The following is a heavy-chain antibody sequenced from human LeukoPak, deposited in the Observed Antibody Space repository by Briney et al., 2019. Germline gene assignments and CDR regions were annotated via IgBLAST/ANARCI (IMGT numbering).Heavy chain of an antibody. Sequence: PGGSLRLSCAASGFTVSSNYMSWVRQAPGKGLEWVSVIYSGGSTYYADSVKGRFTISRDNSKNTLYLQMNSLRSDDTAVYYCARGSYSDSSGYISYWGQGTLVSVS. CDR1: GFTVSSNY. CDR2: IYSGGST. CDR3: ARGSYSDSSGYISY. V-gene: IGHV3-53*05. J-gene: IGHJ4*02. D-gene: IGHD3-22*01.